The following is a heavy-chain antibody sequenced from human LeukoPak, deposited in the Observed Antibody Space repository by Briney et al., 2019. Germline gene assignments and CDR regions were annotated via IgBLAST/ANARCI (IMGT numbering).Heavy chain of an antibody. CDR1: GFTFDDYA. Sequence: SLRLSCAASGFTFDDYAMHWVRQAPGKGLEWVSGISWNSGSIGYADSVKGRFTISRDNAKNSLYLQMNSLRAEDTALYYCAKDRMESGYYNGFDYWGQGTLVTVSS. CDR2: ISWNSGSI. D-gene: IGHD3-22*01. J-gene: IGHJ4*02. CDR3: AKDRMESGYYNGFDY. V-gene: IGHV3-9*01.